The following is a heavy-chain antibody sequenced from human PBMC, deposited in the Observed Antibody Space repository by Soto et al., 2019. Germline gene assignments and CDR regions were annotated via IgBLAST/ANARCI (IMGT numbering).Heavy chain of an antibody. CDR3: ATLGRDSSSSRSWFDP. CDR2: IYYSGST. CDR1: GGSISSYY. V-gene: IGHV4-59*08. D-gene: IGHD6-6*01. J-gene: IGHJ5*02. Sequence: QVQLQESGPGLVKPSETLSLTCTVSGGSISSYYWSWIRQPPGKGLEWIGYIYYSGSTNYNPSLKSRVTISVDTYKNQFSLKLSSVTAADTAVYYCATLGRDSSSSRSWFDPWGQGTLVTVSS.